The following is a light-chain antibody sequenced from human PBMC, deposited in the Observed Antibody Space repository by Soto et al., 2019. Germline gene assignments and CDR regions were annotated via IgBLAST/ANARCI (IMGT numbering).Light chain of an antibody. CDR3: QQFNVYPLT. Sequence: DIQLTQSPSFLSASVGDRVTITCRASQGIRDFLAWYQQKPGQPPKLLIYAASTLQTVVPTRFSGIASGTEFTLSISNLQPADFATYYCQQFNVYPLTLGGGTKVEIK. CDR1: QGIRDF. V-gene: IGKV1-9*01. J-gene: IGKJ4*01. CDR2: AAS.